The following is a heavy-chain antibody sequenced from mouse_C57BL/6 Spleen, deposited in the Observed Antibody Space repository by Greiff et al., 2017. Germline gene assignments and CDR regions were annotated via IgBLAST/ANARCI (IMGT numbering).Heavy chain of an antibody. V-gene: IGHV1-52*01. Sequence: QVQLQQPGAELVRPGSSVKLSCKASGYTFTSYWMHWVKQRPIQGLEWIGNIDPSDSETHYNQKFKDKATLTVDKSSSTAYMQLSSLTSEDSAVYYGAREGADSNYWFAYWGQGTLVTVSA. CDR3: AREGADSNYWFAY. CDR1: GYTFTSYW. CDR2: IDPSDSET. D-gene: IGHD2-5*01. J-gene: IGHJ3*01.